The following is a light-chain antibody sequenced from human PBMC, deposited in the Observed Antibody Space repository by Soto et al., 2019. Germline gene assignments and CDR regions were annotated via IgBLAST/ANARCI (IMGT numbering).Light chain of an antibody. CDR2: GAS. CDR3: QQYGSSPWT. J-gene: IGKJ1*01. V-gene: IGKV3-20*01. Sequence: ETVLTQSPGTLSLSPGERATLSCRASQSIRSNYLAWYRQTPRQAPRLLIYGASNRATGIPDRFSGSGSGTDFTLIISRLEPEDFALYYCQQYGSSPWTFGQGTKVEIK. CDR1: QSIRSNY.